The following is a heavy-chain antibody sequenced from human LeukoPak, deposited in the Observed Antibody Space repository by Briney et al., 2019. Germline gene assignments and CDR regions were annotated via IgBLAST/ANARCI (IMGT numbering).Heavy chain of an antibody. Sequence: PGGSLRLSCAASGFTFSSYAMHWVRQAPGKGLEWVAVISYDGSNKYYADSVKGRFTISRDNSKNTLYLQMNSLRAEDTAVYYCARRQSSGFDYWGQGTLVTVSS. V-gene: IGHV3-30*04. CDR1: GFTFSSYA. CDR2: ISYDGSNK. CDR3: ARRQSSGFDY. J-gene: IGHJ4*02. D-gene: IGHD6-19*01.